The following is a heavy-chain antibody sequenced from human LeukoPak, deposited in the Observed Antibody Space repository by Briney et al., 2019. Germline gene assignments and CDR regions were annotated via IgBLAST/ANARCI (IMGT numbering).Heavy chain of an antibody. CDR3: ARVLSSGYSPFDY. CDR2: ITSTGATR. D-gene: IGHD3-22*01. V-gene: IGHV3-11*01. Sequence: GGSLTLSCAVSGFTFSDYYMSWIRQAPGKGLEWVSYITSTGATRYYTDSVKGRFIISRDNAKNSLYLQMNSLRAEDTAVYYCARVLSSGYSPFDYWGQGILVTVSS. J-gene: IGHJ4*02. CDR1: GFTFSDYY.